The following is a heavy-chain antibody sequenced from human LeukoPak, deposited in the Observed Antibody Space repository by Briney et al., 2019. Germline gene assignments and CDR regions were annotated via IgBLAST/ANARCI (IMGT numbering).Heavy chain of an antibody. J-gene: IGHJ4*02. CDR1: GFTFTSYA. D-gene: IGHD4-17*01. Sequence: GGSLRLSCAASGFTFTSYAMSWVRQAPGQGLEWVSAISASGGSTYFADSVKGRFTISRDNSKNLLYLQMNSLRAEDTAVYYCAKDRDTSTAQGFDYWGQGTLVTVSS. CDR3: AKDRDTSTAQGFDY. V-gene: IGHV3-23*01. CDR2: ISASGGST.